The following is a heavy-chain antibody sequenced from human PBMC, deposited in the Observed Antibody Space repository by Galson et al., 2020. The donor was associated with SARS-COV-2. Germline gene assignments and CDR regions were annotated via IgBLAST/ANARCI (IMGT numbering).Heavy chain of an antibody. Sequence: ASETLSLTCTVSGGSISSGGYYWSWIRPHPGMGLEWIGYIYYSGSTYYNPSLNSLVTISVDTSKNQFSLKRSAVTAADTAVNCCACETGILTGYYGDWGQGTLVTVSS. CDR3: ACETGILTGYYGD. D-gene: IGHD3-9*01. V-gene: IGHV4-31*01. CDR1: GGSISSGGYY. J-gene: IGHJ4*02. CDR2: IYYSGST.